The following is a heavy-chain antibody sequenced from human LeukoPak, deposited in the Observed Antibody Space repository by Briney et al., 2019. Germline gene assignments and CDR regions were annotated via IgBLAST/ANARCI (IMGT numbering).Heavy chain of an antibody. CDR1: GYTFTSDG. J-gene: IGHJ4*02. V-gene: IGHV1-18*01. Sequence: ASVKLSCKASGYTFTSDGISWVRQAPGQGLEWMGWISAYNGNTNYAQKLQGRVTMTTDTSTSTAYMELRSLRSDDTAVYYCAQNYCSSTSCYKNWGQGTLVTVSS. D-gene: IGHD2-2*02. CDR2: ISAYNGNT. CDR3: AQNYCSSTSCYKN.